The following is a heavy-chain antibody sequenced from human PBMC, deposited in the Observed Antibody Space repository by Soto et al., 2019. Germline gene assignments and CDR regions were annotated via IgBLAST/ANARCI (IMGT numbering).Heavy chain of an antibody. V-gene: IGHV3-11*01. CDR1: GFTFSDHY. D-gene: IGHD2-2*01. Sequence: PGGSLRLSCVASGFTFSDHYMSWIRQAPGKGLEWVSYMSGGGSAIYYADSVKGRCTISRDNAKNSLYLQMNSLRAEDTAVYYCARVKECCGNTCYARDAFDFWGHGTTVTVSS. J-gene: IGHJ3*01. CDR2: MSGGGSAI. CDR3: ARVKECCGNTCYARDAFDF.